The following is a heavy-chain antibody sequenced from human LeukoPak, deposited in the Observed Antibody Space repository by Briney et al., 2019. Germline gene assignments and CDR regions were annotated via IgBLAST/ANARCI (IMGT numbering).Heavy chain of an antibody. CDR3: AKEPDA. CDR1: GHSISGSNYQ. J-gene: IGHJ5*02. CDR2: VHHTARS. Sequence: PSETLSLTCSVSGHSISGSNYQWGWIPQPPGKVMEWLGTVHHTARSFYNPSLRGRTTVSVDTSKDQFSLKLTSVTAADTAVYYCAKEPDAWGQGTLVTVSS. V-gene: IGHV4-39*07.